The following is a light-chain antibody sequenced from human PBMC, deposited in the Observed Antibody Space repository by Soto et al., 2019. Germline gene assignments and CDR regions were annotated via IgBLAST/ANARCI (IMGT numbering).Light chain of an antibody. CDR1: QSVGSN. V-gene: IGKV3-15*01. CDR2: GAS. Sequence: EIGMTQSPATLSVSPGERATLSCRASQSVGSNLAWYQQKPGQAPRLLIYGASTRATGIPARFSGSGSGTEFTLTISSLQSEDFAVYYCQQYNNWPRTFGQGTKVDI. CDR3: QQYNNWPRT. J-gene: IGKJ1*01.